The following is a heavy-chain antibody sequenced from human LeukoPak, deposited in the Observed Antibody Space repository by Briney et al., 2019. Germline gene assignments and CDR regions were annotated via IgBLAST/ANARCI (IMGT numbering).Heavy chain of an antibody. J-gene: IGHJ4*02. D-gene: IGHD1-14*01. CDR3: VRQPDSARYGFDY. Sequence: QSGGSLRLSCEVSGFTFDNNDMHWVRQTTGRGLEWVSAIGSAGYTYYADSVRGRFTITRDNAKQSLYLQMNSLRAEDTAVYHCVRQPDSARYGFDYWGRGTQVTVSS. V-gene: IGHV3-13*01. CDR2: IGSAGYT. CDR1: GFTFDNND.